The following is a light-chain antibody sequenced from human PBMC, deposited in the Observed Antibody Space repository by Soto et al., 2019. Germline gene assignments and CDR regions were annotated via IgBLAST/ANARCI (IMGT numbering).Light chain of an antibody. CDR3: SLYAGSDNFEV. J-gene: IGLJ2*01. CDR1: RSDVGDYNY. Sequence: QSALTQPPSASGSPGQSVTISCTGTRSDVGDYNYVSWYQQHPGKAPKLLIYEVTKRPSGVPDRFSGSKSANTASLTVSGLQAEYEADYYCSLYAGSDNFEVFGGGTKLTVL. CDR2: EVT. V-gene: IGLV2-8*01.